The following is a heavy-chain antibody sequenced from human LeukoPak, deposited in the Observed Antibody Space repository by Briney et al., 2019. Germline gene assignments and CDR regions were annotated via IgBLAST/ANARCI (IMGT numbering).Heavy chain of an antibody. V-gene: IGHV3-30*04. CDR3: ARGPDYDILADYFDY. Sequence: GGSLRLSCAASGFTFSFYAMSWVRQAPGKGLEWVAVISYDGSNKFHADSVRGRFTISRDNSKNTLFLQMNSLRPEDTAVYYCARGPDYDILADYFDYWGQGTLVTVSS. CDR1: GFTFSFYA. J-gene: IGHJ4*02. D-gene: IGHD3-9*01. CDR2: ISYDGSNK.